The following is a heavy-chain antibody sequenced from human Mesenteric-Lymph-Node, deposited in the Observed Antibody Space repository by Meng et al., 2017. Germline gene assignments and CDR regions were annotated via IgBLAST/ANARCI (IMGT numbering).Heavy chain of an antibody. CDR3: ARALPYYYDSSGYFSPDAFDI. V-gene: IGHV6-1*01. D-gene: IGHD3-22*01. CDR2: AYYRSKWYN. J-gene: IGHJ3*02. CDR1: GDSVSSNSAA. Sequence: SQTPSLTCAISGDSVSSNSAAWNWIRQSPSRGLEWLGRAYYRSKWYNDYAVSVKSRITINPDTSKNQFSLQLNSVTPEDTAVYYCARALPYYYDSSGYFSPDAFDIWGQGTMVTVSS.